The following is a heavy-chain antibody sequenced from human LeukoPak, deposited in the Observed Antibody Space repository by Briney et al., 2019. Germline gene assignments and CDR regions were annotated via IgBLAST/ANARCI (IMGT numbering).Heavy chain of an antibody. D-gene: IGHD2-15*01. CDR3: ARDWGYCSGGSCYFDAFDY. CDR2: ISAYNGNT. CDR1: GYTFTSYG. J-gene: IGHJ4*02. V-gene: IGHV1-18*01. Sequence: GALVKVSCKASGYTFTSYGISWVRQAPGQGLEWMGWISAYNGNTNYAQKLQGRVTMTTDTSTSTAYMELRSLRSDDTAVYYCARDWGYCSGGSCYFDAFDYWGQGTLVTVSS.